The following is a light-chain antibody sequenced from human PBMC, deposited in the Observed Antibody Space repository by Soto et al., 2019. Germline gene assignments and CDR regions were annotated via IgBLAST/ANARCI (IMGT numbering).Light chain of an antibody. V-gene: IGLV1-40*01. CDR1: SSNIGAGYE. CDR2: GNN. Sequence: QSVLTQPPSVSGAPGQRVTISCTGSSSNIGAGYEVHWYQQLPGTAPKLLIYGNNNRPSGVPDRLSGSKSGTSASLAITGLQAEDEADYYCQSYDSSLSALYVFGTGTKLTVL. CDR3: QSYDSSLSALYV. J-gene: IGLJ1*01.